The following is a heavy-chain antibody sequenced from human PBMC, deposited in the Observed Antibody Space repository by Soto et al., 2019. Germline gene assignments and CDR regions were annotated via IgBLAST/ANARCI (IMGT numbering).Heavy chain of an antibody. Sequence: SGPTLVNTTQTLTLTCTFSGFSLSTSGVGVGWIRQPPGKALEWLALIYWNDDKRYSPSLKSRLTITKDTSKNQVVLTMTNMDPVDTATYYCARYYDSSGYWPLYFDYWGQGTLVTVSS. CDR2: IYWNDDK. CDR1: GFSLSTSGVG. J-gene: IGHJ4*02. D-gene: IGHD3-22*01. CDR3: ARYYDSSGYWPLYFDY. V-gene: IGHV2-5*01.